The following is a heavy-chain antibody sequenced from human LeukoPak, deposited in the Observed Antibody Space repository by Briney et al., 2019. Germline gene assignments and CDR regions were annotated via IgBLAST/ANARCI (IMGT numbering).Heavy chain of an antibody. Sequence: SETLSLTCTVSGGSISSYYWSWIRQPPGKGLEWIGYIYYSGSTNYNPSLKSRVTISVDTSKNQFSLKLSSVTAADTAVYYCARDRSIYGWSGVEVWGKGTTVTVSS. CDR3: ARDRSIYGWSGVEV. D-gene: IGHD3-10*01. CDR2: IYYSGST. J-gene: IGHJ6*04. CDR1: GGSISSYY. V-gene: IGHV4-59*01.